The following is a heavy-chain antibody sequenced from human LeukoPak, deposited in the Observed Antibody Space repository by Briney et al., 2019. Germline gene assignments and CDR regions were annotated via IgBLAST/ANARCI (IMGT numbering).Heavy chain of an antibody. D-gene: IGHD6-19*01. CDR1: GGSISSYY. V-gene: IGHV4-59*08. J-gene: IGHJ4*02. CDR3: ARLRSVAGPVKYYFDY. CDR2: IYYSGST. Sequence: SETLSLTCTVSGGSISSYYWSWIRQPPGKGLEWIGYIYYSGSTNYNPSLKSRVTISVDTSKNQFSLKLSSVTAADTAVYYCARLRSVAGPVKYYFDYWGQGTLVTVSS.